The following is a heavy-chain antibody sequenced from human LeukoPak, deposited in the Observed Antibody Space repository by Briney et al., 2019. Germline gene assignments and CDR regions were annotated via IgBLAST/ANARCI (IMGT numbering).Heavy chain of an antibody. CDR2: IYSGGST. D-gene: IGHD2-21*02. CDR1: GFTVSSNY. CDR3: ARDVAYCGGDCSLNHYYYGMDV. Sequence: GGSLRLSCAASGFTVSSNYMSWVRQAPGKGLEWVSVIYSGGSTYYADSVKGRFTISRDNSKNTLYLQMNSLRAEDTAVYYCARDVAYCGGDCSLNHYYYGMDVWGQGTTVTVSS. V-gene: IGHV3-53*01. J-gene: IGHJ6*02.